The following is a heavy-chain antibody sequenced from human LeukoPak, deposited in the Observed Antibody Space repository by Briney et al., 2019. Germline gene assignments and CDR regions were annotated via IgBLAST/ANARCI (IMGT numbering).Heavy chain of an antibody. V-gene: IGHV3-30*02. CDR1: GFTFSSYG. CDR2: IRYDGSNK. Sequence: GGSLRLSCAASGFTFSSYGMHWVRQAPGKGLEGVAFIRYDGSNKYYADSVKGRFTISRDNSKNTLYLQMNSLRAEDTAVYYCAKWKEVPAAIRPPYYYYYMDVWGKGTTVTVSS. D-gene: IGHD2-2*01. J-gene: IGHJ6*03. CDR3: AKWKEVPAAIRPPYYYYYMDV.